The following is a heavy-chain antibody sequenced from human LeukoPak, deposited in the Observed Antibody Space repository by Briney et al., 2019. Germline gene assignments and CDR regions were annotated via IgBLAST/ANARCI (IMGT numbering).Heavy chain of an antibody. CDR1: GGSISGSGYY. D-gene: IGHD6-19*01. J-gene: IGHJ4*02. CDR2: IFYRGDT. V-gene: IGHV4-39*07. Sequence: SETLSLTCTVSGGSISGSGYYWGWIRQPPGKGLEWIGTIFYRGDTYYNPSLKSRVTISIDTSKNQFSLKLSSVTAADTAVYYCARGREQWPRGPFDYWGQGTLVTVSS. CDR3: ARGREQWPRGPFDY.